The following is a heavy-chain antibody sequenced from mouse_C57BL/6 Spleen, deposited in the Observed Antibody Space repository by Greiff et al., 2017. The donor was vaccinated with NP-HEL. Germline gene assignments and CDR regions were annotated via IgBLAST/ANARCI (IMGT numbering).Heavy chain of an antibody. V-gene: IGHV1-19*01. CDR3: SRGREYYFDY. CDR1: GYTFTDYY. CDR2: INPYNGGT. Sequence: VQLQQSGPVLVKPGASVKMSCKASGYTFTDYYMNWVKQSHGKSLEWIGVINPYNGGTSYNQKFKGKATLTVDKSSSTAYMELNSLTSEDSAVYYCSRGREYYFDYWGQGTTLTVSA. J-gene: IGHJ2*01.